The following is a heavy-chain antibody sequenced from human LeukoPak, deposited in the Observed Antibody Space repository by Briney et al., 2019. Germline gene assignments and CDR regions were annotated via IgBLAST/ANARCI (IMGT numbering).Heavy chain of an antibody. CDR2: ISGRSSLI. CDR1: GFTFSSYS. D-gene: IGHD3-22*01. J-gene: IGHJ4*02. CDR3: ARDLYYYDSSGHYLFDY. Sequence: GGSLRLSCAASGFTFSSYSMNWVRQAPGKGLEWVSYISGRSSLIYYADSVKGRFTISRDNAKNSLYLQMNSLRAEDTAVYYCARDLYYYDSSGHYLFDYWGQETLVTVSS. V-gene: IGHV3-48*04.